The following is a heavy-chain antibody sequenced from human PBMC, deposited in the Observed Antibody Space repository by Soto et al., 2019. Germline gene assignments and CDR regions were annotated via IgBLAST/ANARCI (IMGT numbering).Heavy chain of an antibody. V-gene: IGHV3-21*06. Sequence: GGSLRLSCAASGFMFSAYTVNWVRQAPGKGLEWLSSISDDSSYIDYADSLRGRFTVSRDNARNSLYLQIDSLGVEDTAVYYCATPYYFNHWGPGTLVTVSS. D-gene: IGHD3-16*01. CDR2: ISDDSSYI. CDR1: GFMFSAYT. J-gene: IGHJ1*01. CDR3: ATPYYFNH.